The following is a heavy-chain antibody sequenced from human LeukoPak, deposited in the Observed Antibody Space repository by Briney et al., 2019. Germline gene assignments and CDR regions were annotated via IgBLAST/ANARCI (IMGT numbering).Heavy chain of an antibody. CDR1: GFTFSSYA. V-gene: IGHV3-23*01. CDR3: AKEEYYFDY. J-gene: IGHJ4*02. Sequence: GSLRLSCAASGFTFSSYAMSWVRQAPGGGLEWVSGISGSGGTTYYAASVKGRFTISRDNSYNTLYLQMNSLRAEDTAVYYCAKEEYYFDYWGQGTLVTVSS. CDR2: ISGSGGTT. D-gene: IGHD3-10*01.